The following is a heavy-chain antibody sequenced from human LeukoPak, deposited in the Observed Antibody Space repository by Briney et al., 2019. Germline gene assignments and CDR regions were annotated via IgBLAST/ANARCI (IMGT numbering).Heavy chain of an antibody. CDR3: AKKGGSYFWAFDI. CDR2: ISGDGGST. Sequence: GSLRLSCAASGFTFDDYAMHWVRQAPGKGLEWVSLISGDGGSTYYADSVKGRFTISRDNSKNSLYLQMNSLGTEDTALYYCAKKGGSYFWAFDIWGQGTMVTVSS. D-gene: IGHD1-26*01. J-gene: IGHJ3*02. CDR1: GFTFDDYA. V-gene: IGHV3-43*02.